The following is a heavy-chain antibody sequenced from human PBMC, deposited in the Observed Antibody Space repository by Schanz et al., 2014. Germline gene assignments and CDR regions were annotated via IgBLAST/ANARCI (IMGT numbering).Heavy chain of an antibody. J-gene: IGHJ5*02. CDR1: GFPFRNYA. D-gene: IGHD1-26*01. V-gene: IGHV3-23*01. Sequence: VQLLESGGGLVQPGGSLNLSCSASGFPFRNYALSWVRQAPGKGLAWVSAISGSGGSTYYADSVKGRFTISRDNSNHTLYLQMNSLRADDTAVYYCAKELYSGSHYGWFDPWGQGTLVTVSS. CDR2: ISGSGGST. CDR3: AKELYSGSHYGWFDP.